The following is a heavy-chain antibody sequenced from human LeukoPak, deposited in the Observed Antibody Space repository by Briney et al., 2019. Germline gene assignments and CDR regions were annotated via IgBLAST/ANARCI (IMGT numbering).Heavy chain of an antibody. V-gene: IGHV3-74*01. CDR2: INSDGSST. CDR1: GFTFSSYW. D-gene: IGHD6-13*01. Sequence: PGGSLRLSCAASGFTFSSYWMHWVRQAPGKGLVWVSRINSDGSSTSYADSVKGRFTISRDNSKNTLYLQMNSLRAEDTAVYYCASPAVYSSSWYYFDYWGQGTLVTVSS. CDR3: ASPAVYSSSWYYFDY. J-gene: IGHJ4*02.